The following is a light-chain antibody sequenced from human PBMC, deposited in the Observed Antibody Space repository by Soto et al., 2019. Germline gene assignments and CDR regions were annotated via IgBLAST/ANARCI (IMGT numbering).Light chain of an antibody. V-gene: IGLV2-14*02. CDR3: SSYAGSSNV. J-gene: IGLJ1*01. CDR2: EVN. CDR1: SSGIGTFNL. Sequence: QSALTQPASVSGSPGQSIAISCTGNSSGIGTFNLVSWYQQHPGRAPKLIIYEVNKRPSGVPDRFSGSKSGNTASLTVSGLQAEDEADYYCSSYAGSSNVFGTGTKLTVL.